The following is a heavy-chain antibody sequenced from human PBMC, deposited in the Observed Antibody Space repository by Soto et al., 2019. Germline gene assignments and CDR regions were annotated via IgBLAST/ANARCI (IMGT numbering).Heavy chain of an antibody. V-gene: IGHV1-69*13. J-gene: IGHJ4*02. Sequence: SVKVSCKASGGTFSSYAISWVRQAPGQGLEWMGGIIPIFGTANYAQKFQGRVTITADESTSTAYMELSSLRSEDTAVYYCATGTESSGYYYFFDYWGQGTLVTVSS. D-gene: IGHD3-22*01. CDR1: GGTFSSYA. CDR3: ATGTESSGYYYFFDY. CDR2: IIPIFGTA.